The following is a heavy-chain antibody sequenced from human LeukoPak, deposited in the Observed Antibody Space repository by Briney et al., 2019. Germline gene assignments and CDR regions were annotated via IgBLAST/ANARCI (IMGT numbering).Heavy chain of an antibody. CDR3: ARDHNYAFDN. CDR1: GFPFIEYS. V-gene: IGHV3-48*01. D-gene: IGHD1-1*01. J-gene: IGHJ4*02. Sequence: GGSLRLSCTASGFPFIEYSMNWVRQAPGKGLEWISYIGVDSGNTKYADSVRGRFTISAGKAKNSLYLQMNSLRVEDTAVYYCARDHNYAFDNWGQGTLVSVAS. CDR2: IGVDSGNT.